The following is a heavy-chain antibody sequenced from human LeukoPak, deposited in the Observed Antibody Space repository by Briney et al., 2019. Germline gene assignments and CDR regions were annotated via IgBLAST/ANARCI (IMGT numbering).Heavy chain of an antibody. CDR1: GYSITSGYH. CDR3: ARGISSSVQDY. J-gene: IGHJ4*02. CDR2: MYHSGNI. V-gene: IGHV4-38-2*02. Sequence: SETLSLTCIVSGYSITSGYHWGWIRQTPGKGLEWIGTMYHSGNINYNPSLKSRVTISVDTSKNQFSLKLSSVTAADTAVYYCARGISSSVQDYWGQGTLVTVSS. D-gene: IGHD6-6*01.